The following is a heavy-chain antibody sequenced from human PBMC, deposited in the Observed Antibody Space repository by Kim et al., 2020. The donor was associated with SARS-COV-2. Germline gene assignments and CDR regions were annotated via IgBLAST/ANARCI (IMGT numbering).Heavy chain of an antibody. J-gene: IGHJ6*02. D-gene: IGHD6-13*01. V-gene: IGHV1-8*01. CDR2: MNPNRGNT. CDR3: AVSSSWSSYYYYGMDV. Sequence: ASVKVSCKASGYTFTSYDINWVRQATGQGLEWLGWMNPNRGNTGYAQKFQGRVTMTRNTSISTAYMELSSLRSEDTAVYYCAVSSSWSSYYYYGMDVWGQGTTVTVSS. CDR1: GYTFTSYD.